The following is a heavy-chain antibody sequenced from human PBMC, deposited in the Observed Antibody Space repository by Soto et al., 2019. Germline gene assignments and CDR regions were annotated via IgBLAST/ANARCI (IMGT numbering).Heavy chain of an antibody. J-gene: IGHJ3*02. Sequence: QMQLVESGGGVVQPGRSLRLSCAASGFTFRNYGMHWVRQAPGKGLEWVSLILSDGSRDYYRDSVKGRFTISRDNSRNSLYLQMNSLRDDDTALYYCVRDDDAGPNALEMWGQGTMVSVSS. CDR1: GFTFRNYG. CDR3: VRDDDAGPNALEM. V-gene: IGHV3-33*01. CDR2: ILSDGSRD. D-gene: IGHD1-1*01.